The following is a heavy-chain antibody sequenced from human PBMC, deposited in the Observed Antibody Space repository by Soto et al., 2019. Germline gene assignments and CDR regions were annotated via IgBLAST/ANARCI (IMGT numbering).Heavy chain of an antibody. D-gene: IGHD6-13*01. CDR2: IYYSGST. J-gene: IGHJ4*02. V-gene: IGHV4-31*03. CDR3: ARVTAAADATSVDY. Sequence: QVQLQESGPGLVKPSQTLSLTCTVSGGSISSGGYYWSWIRQHPGKGLEWIGYIYYSGSTYYNPSLKSRVTISVDTSKNQFPLKLSSVTAADTAVYYCARVTAAADATSVDYWGQGTLVTVSS. CDR1: GGSISSGGYY.